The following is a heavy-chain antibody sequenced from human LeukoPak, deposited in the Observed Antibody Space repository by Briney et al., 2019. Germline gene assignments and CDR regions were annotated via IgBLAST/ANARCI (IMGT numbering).Heavy chain of an antibody. D-gene: IGHD3-22*01. CDR2: INAYNGNT. Sequence: GASVTVSCKASGYTFTSYGISWVRQAPGQGLEWMGWINAYNGNTNYAQKLQGRGTMTTDTSTSTAYMELRSLRSDDTAVYYCARARDQYYYDSSGYPNWFDPWGQGTLVTVSS. CDR3: ARARDQYYYDSSGYPNWFDP. V-gene: IGHV1-18*01. CDR1: GYTFTSYG. J-gene: IGHJ5*02.